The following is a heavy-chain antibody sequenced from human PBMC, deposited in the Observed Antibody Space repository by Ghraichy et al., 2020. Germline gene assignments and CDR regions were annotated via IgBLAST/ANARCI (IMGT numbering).Heavy chain of an antibody. CDR3: ANYGQTITFDY. Sequence: GGSLRLSCAASGFSFSSYAMIWVRQGPGKGLEWVSAIGNTGTDTYYADSVKGRFTISRDNSKNTLYLQMNSLRAEDTALYYCANYGQTITFDYWGQGTLVTVSS. CDR2: IGNTGTDT. V-gene: IGHV3-23*01. D-gene: IGHD3-9*01. CDR1: GFSFSSYA. J-gene: IGHJ4*02.